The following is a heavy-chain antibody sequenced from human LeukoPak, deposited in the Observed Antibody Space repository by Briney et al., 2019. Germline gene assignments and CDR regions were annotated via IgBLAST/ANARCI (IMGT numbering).Heavy chain of an antibody. D-gene: IGHD3-9*01. CDR1: GGSISNYY. CDR2: IYYSGTT. Sequence: SETLSLTCAVSGGSISNYYWSWIRQPPGKGLEWIGYIYYSGTTNYNPSLKSRVTISADTSKNQFSLKLSSVTAADTAVYYCARVEAYYDILTGQGDYGMDVWGQGTTVTVSS. J-gene: IGHJ6*02. V-gene: IGHV4-59*12. CDR3: ARVEAYYDILTGQGDYGMDV.